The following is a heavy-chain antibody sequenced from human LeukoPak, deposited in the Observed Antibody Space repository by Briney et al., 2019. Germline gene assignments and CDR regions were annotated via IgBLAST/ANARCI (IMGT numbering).Heavy chain of an antibody. Sequence: GGSLRLSCTVSGFTVSSNSMSWVRQAPGKGLEWVSFIYSDNTHYSDSVKGRFTISRDNAKNALYLQMNSLRAEDTAVYYCAKDLHYGSADYWGQGTLVTVSS. CDR1: GFTVSSNS. CDR2: IYSDNT. CDR3: AKDLHYGSADY. V-gene: IGHV3-53*01. J-gene: IGHJ4*02. D-gene: IGHD3-10*01.